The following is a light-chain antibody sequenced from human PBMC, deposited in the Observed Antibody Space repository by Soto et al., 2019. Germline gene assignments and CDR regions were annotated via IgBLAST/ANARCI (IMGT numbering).Light chain of an antibody. J-gene: IGKJ1*01. CDR3: QQHSNWPRT. V-gene: IGKV3-11*01. CDR2: DAS. CDR1: QSVSSY. Sequence: IVLTQSPGTLSMSPGERATLSCRASQSVSSYLAWYQQKPGQAPRLLIYDASNRATGIPARFSGSGSGTDFTLTISSLEPEDFAVYYCQQHSNWPRTFGQGTKVDIK.